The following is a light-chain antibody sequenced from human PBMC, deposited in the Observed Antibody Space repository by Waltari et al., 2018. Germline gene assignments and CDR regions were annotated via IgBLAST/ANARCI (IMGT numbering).Light chain of an antibody. CDR1: QSISSW. V-gene: IGKV1-5*03. Sequence: DIQMTQSPSTLSASVGDRVTITCRASQSISSWLAWYQQKPGKAPKLPIYKASSLESGVPSRFSGSGSGTEFTLTISSLQPDDFATYFCQHYNSYPLTFGGGTKVEIK. J-gene: IGKJ4*01. CDR2: KAS. CDR3: QHYNSYPLT.